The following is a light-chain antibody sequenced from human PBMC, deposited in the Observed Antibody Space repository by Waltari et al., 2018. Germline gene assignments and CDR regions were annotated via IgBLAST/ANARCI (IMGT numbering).Light chain of an antibody. Sequence: EVVLTQSPAILSLSPGERATLSCRASQSVRTFVAWYQQKPGQAPRLLIYDASNRATGLPARVSGSGSGTDFTLTISSLEPEDFAVYYCQQRSDWLTFGGGTRVEIK. CDR3: QQRSDWLT. J-gene: IGKJ4*01. CDR1: QSVRTF. CDR2: DAS. V-gene: IGKV3-11*01.